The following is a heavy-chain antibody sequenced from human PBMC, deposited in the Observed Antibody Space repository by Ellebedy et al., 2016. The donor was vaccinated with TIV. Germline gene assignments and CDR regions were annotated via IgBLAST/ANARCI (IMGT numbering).Heavy chain of an antibody. V-gene: IGHV4-34*01. Sequence: MPSETLSLTCAVYGGSFSGYYWTWIRQPPGKGLEWIGEINHSGSTTYNPSLKSRVTLSVDTSRNRFSPKLSSVTAADTAVYYCARSTTVTTASYEYWGQGTLVTVSS. D-gene: IGHD4-17*01. CDR2: INHSGST. CDR3: ARSTTVTTASYEY. CDR1: GGSFSGYY. J-gene: IGHJ4*02.